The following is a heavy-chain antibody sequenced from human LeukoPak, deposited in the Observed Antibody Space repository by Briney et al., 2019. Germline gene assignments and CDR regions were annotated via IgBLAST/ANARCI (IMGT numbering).Heavy chain of an antibody. Sequence: ASVKVSCKASGYTLTGYYIHWVRQAPGQGLEWMGWINPNSGGTDYAQKFQGRVTMTRDTSISTAYMELSRLRSDDTAVYYCARDLVVVPTATPYFDYWGQGTLVTVSS. CDR3: ARDLVVVPTATPYFDY. D-gene: IGHD2-2*01. J-gene: IGHJ4*02. CDR1: GYTLTGYY. V-gene: IGHV1-2*02. CDR2: INPNSGGT.